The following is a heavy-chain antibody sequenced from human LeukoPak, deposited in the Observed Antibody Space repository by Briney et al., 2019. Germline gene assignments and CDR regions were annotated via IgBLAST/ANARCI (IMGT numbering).Heavy chain of an antibody. J-gene: IGHJ4*02. D-gene: IGHD2-15*01. CDR1: GGSISSYY. CDR3: ARVTPLGYCSGGSCYSPEE. Sequence: PSETLSLTCTVSGGSISSYYWSWIRQPPGKGLEWIGYIYYSGSTNYNPSLKSRVTISVDTSKNQFSLKLSSVTAADTAVYYCARVTPLGYCSGGSCYSPEEWGQGTLVTVSS. CDR2: IYYSGST. V-gene: IGHV4-59*01.